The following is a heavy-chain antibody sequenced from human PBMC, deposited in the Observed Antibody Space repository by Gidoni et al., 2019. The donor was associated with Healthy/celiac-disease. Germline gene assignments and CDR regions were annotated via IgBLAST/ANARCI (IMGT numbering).Heavy chain of an antibody. J-gene: IGHJ4*02. CDR3: AIGSAGGPYVVPAAPYVDY. CDR2: IYHSGIS. CDR1: GGSNSSGGYS. V-gene: IGHV4-30-2*01. Sequence: SLTCAVSGGSNSSGGYSWSWIQKPQGKGLEWIGYIYHSGISYYNPSLTSRVSITVARSKNQCSRKLSSVTAEYTAVYYCAIGSAGGPYVVPAAPYVDYWGQGTLVTVSS. D-gene: IGHD2-2*01.